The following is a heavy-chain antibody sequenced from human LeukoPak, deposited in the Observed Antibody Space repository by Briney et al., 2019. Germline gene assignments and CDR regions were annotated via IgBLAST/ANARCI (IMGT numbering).Heavy chain of an antibody. V-gene: IGHV5-51*01. CDR3: ARSTAADWFDP. Sequence: GESLKISCKGSGYSFPNYWIGWVRPMPGKGLEWMGTIYLGDSDTKYSPSFQGQVTISADKSTTTAYLQWSSLKASDTAMYYCARSTAADWFDPWGQGTLVTVSS. D-gene: IGHD5/OR15-5a*01. CDR2: IYLGDSDT. CDR1: GYSFPNYW. J-gene: IGHJ5*02.